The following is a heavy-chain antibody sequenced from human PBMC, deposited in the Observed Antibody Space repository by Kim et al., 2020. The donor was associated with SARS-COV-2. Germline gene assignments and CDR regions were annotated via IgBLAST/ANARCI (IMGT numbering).Heavy chain of an antibody. V-gene: IGHV1-69*13. J-gene: IGHJ6*02. CDR2: IIPIFGTA. D-gene: IGHD3-10*01. CDR3: ARTSYYYGSGTYFYGMDV. Sequence: SVKVSCNASGGTFSSYAISWVRQAPGQGLEWMGGIIPIFGTANYAQKFQGRVTITADESTSTAYMELSSLRSEDTAVYYCARTSYYYGSGTYFYGMDVWGQGTTVTVSS. CDR1: GGTFSSYA.